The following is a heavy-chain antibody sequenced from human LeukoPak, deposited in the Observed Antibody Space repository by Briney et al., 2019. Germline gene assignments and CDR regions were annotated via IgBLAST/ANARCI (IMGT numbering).Heavy chain of an antibody. V-gene: IGHV4-31*01. D-gene: IGHD2-21*02. CDR2: ISDSRTT. J-gene: IGHJ3*02. CDR1: GDSVTSGGYF. CDR3: ARDVVVTSSPDAFDI. Sequence: SETLSLTCTVSGDSVTSGGYFWTWIRQHPGKGLESIGYISDSRTTSYNPSLNSPISISVATSNNQFSLRLSSVTAADTAVYYCARDVVVTSSPDAFDIWGQGTMVTVSS.